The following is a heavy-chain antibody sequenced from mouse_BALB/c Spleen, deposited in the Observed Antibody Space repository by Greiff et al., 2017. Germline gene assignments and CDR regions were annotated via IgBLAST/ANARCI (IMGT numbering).Heavy chain of an antibody. D-gene: IGHD3-1*01. Sequence: EVQLVESGGGLVQPGGSRKLSCAASGFTFSSFGMHWVRQAPEKGLEWVAYISSGSSTIYYADTVKGRFTISRDNPKNTLFLQMTSLRSEDTAMYYCARSAYPYAMDYWGQGTSVTVSS. J-gene: IGHJ4*01. CDR3: ARSAYPYAMDY. CDR2: ISSGSSTI. V-gene: IGHV5-17*02. CDR1: GFTFSSFG.